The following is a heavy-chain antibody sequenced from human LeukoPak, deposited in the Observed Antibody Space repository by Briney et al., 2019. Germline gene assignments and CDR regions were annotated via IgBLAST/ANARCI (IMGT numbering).Heavy chain of an antibody. J-gene: IGHJ4*02. CDR3: ARVGSSGWYVHPTLDY. CDR1: GYTFTGYY. D-gene: IGHD6-19*01. V-gene: IGHV1-2*02. Sequence: ASVKVSCKASGYTFTGYYMHWVRQAPGQGLEWMGWINPNSGDTNYAQKVQGRVTVTRDTSISTAYMELSRLRSDDTAVYYCARVGSSGWYVHPTLDYWGQGTLVTVSS. CDR2: INPNSGDT.